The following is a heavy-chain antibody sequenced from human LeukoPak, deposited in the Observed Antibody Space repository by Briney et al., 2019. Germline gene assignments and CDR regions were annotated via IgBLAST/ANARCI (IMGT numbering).Heavy chain of an antibody. J-gene: IGHJ4*02. CDR2: IYYSGST. D-gene: IGHD3-3*01. V-gene: IGHV4-31*03. Sequence: PSQTLSLTCTVSGGSISSGGYYWSWIRQHPGKGLEWFGYIYYSGSTYYNPSLKSRVTISVDTSKNQFSLKLSSVTAADTAVYYCARVSYDFNYFDYWGQGTLVTVSS. CDR1: GGSISSGGYY. CDR3: ARVSYDFNYFDY.